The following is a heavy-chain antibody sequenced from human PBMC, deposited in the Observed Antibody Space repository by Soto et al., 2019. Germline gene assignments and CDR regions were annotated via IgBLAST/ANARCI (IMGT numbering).Heavy chain of an antibody. V-gene: IGHV4-39*01. CDR3: ARGPGWEPGLSTFYAMGV. Sequence: SETLSLTCTVSGGSISSSSYYWGWIRQPPGKGLEWIGSIYYSGSTYYNPSLKSRVTISVDTSKNQFSLKLSSVTAADTAVYYCARGPGWEPGLSTFYAMGVWGQGTTVTVSS. CDR2: IYYSGST. CDR1: GGSISSSSYY. D-gene: IGHD1-26*01. J-gene: IGHJ6*02.